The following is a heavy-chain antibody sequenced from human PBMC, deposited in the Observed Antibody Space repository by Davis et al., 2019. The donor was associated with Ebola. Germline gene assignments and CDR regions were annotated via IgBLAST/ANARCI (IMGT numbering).Heavy chain of an antibody. D-gene: IGHD1-1*01. V-gene: IGHV3-30*02. Sequence: PGGSLRLSCAASGFTFSSYGMHWVRQAPGKGLEWVAFIRYDGSNKYYADSVKGRFTISRDNSKNTLYLQMNSLRAEDTAVYYCAKDRVHRVALYYYYYMDVWGKGTTVTVSS. CDR2: IRYDGSNK. CDR3: AKDRVHRVALYYYYYMDV. J-gene: IGHJ6*03. CDR1: GFTFSSYG.